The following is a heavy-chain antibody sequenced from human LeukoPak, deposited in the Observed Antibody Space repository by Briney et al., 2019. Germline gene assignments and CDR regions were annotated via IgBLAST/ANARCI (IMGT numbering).Heavy chain of an antibody. D-gene: IGHD6-19*01. V-gene: IGHV3-30*18. Sequence: EGSLRLSCAASGFTFSSYGMHWVRQAPGKGLEWVAVISYDGSNKYYADSVKGRFTISRDNSKNTLYLQMNSLRAEDTAVYYCANGAVAYYYYGMDVWGQGTTVTVSS. J-gene: IGHJ6*02. CDR3: ANGAVAYYYYGMDV. CDR2: ISYDGSNK. CDR1: GFTFSSYG.